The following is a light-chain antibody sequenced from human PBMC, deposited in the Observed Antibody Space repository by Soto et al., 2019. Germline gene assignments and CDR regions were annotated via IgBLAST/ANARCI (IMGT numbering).Light chain of an antibody. V-gene: IGLV2-14*01. CDR1: SNDIGTYEY. CDR3: SPYTPGSTVPWV. J-gene: IGLJ1*01. CDR2: GVN. Sequence: QSALTQPASVSGSPGPSITISCTGSSNDIGTYEYVSWHQHHPGRAPKLIIFGVNDRPSGISDRFSGSKSGNTASLTIFGLQLEDESVYYCSPYTPGSTVPWVCATVTKVT.